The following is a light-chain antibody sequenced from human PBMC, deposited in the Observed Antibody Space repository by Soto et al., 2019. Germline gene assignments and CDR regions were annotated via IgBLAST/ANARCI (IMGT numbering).Light chain of an antibody. CDR2: DAS. CDR1: QTVINNY. V-gene: IGKV3-20*01. CDR3: QQFWSYPRT. J-gene: IGKJ4*01. Sequence: LFTQSPGTLTLSPGERATLSCRARQTVINNYLAWYQQKPGQAPRLLIYDASSRDTGIPDRFSGSGAGTDFTLTISRLQPEDFAVYYCQQFWSYPRTFGGGTKVDIK.